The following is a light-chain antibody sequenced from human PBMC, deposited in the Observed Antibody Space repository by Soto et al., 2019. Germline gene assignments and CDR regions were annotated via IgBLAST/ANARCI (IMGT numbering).Light chain of an antibody. V-gene: IGKV3-20*01. J-gene: IGKJ1*01. CDR2: GAS. CDR1: QSVSSSY. CDR3: QQYCSSPPT. Sequence: EIVLTQSPGTLSLSPGERATLSCRASQSVSSSYLAWYQQTPGQAPRLLIYGASSRATGIPDRFSGSGSGTAFPLTISRLETEDFAVYYCQQYCSSPPTFGQGTKVEIK.